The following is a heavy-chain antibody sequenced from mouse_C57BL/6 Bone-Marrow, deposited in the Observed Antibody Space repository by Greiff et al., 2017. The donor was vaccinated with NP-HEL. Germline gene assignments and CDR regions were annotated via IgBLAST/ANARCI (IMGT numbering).Heavy chain of an antibody. J-gene: IGHJ2*01. CDR1: GYTFTSYW. CDR3: AIQELFFDY. CDR2: IYPGSGST. Sequence: QVQLQQPGAELVKPGASVKMSCKASGYTFTSYWITWVKQRPGQGLEWIGDIYPGSGSTNYNEKFKSKATLTVDTSSSTAYLQLSSLTSEVSAVYDCAIQELFFDYWGQGTTLTVSS. V-gene: IGHV1-55*01.